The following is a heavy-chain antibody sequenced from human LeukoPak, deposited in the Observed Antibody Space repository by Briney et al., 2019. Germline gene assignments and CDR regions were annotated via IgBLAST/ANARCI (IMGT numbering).Heavy chain of an antibody. CDR3: ARLRLGELSLYFDY. CDR2: ISSSGSTI. CDR1: GFTFSDCY. Sequence: GGSLRLSCAASGFTFSDCYMSWIRQAPGKGLEWVSYISSSGSTIYYADSVKGRFTISRDNAKNSLYLQMNSLRAEDTAVYYCARLRLGELSLYFDYWGQGTLVTVSS. D-gene: IGHD3-16*02. J-gene: IGHJ4*02. V-gene: IGHV3-11*01.